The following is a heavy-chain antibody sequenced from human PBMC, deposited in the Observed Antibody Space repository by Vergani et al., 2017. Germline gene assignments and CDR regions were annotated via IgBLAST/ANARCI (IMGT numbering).Heavy chain of an antibody. D-gene: IGHD2-15*01. CDR2: IDRNYGVK. V-gene: IGHV3-9*01. CDR1: GFTFQAFA. J-gene: IGHJ4*02. Sequence: VEAGGGLVQPGGSLRLSCTASGFTFQAFAFHWVRQVSGRGLEWVSGIDRNYGVKNGNSFEGRFSISRDNAKKAVFLQMNSLRAEDTALYYCARDFSFRWGSGGSDYWGQGTLVTVSS. CDR3: ARDFSFRWGSGGSDY.